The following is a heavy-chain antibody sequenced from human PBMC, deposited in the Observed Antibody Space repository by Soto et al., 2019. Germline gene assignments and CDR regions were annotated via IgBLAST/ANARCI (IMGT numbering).Heavy chain of an antibody. V-gene: IGHV3-15*07. J-gene: IGHJ4*02. CDR2: IRSKADGGTT. CDR3: NTNGPFYFTY. CDR1: GFSFNDAW. Sequence: EVQLVESGGGLVKPGGSLRLSCSASGFSFNDAWANWVRQGPGKGLEWVGRIRSKADGGTTAYAAPVEGSFTISRDDSTNTLYLQMTILQTEDTAVYYCNTNGPFYFTYWGQGTLFTDSS.